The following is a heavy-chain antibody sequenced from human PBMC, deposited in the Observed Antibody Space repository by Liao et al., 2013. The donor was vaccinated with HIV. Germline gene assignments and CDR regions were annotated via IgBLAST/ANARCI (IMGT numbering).Heavy chain of an antibody. V-gene: IGHV4-4*07. CDR3: AIALWNYDSRGYYFTDAFDI. J-gene: IGHJ3*02. Sequence: QVQLQESGPGLVKPSETLSLTCTVSGGSISNYYWSWIRQPAGKGLEWIGRIYSSGSANYNPSLKSRVTMSVDTSKNQFSLKLSSVTAADTAVYYCAIALWNYDSRGYYFTDAFDIWGQGTMVTVSS. CDR2: IYSSGSA. D-gene: IGHD3-22*01. CDR1: GGSISNYY.